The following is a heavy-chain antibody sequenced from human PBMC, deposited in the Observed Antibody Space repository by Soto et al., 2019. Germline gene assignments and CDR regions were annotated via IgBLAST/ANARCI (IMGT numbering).Heavy chain of an antibody. V-gene: IGHV4-31*03. Sequence: QVQLQESGPGLVKPSQTLSLTCTVSGGSISSGGYYWSWIRQHPGKGLEWIGYIYYSGSTYYNPSLKSRVTISVDTSKNQFSLKLSSVTAADTAVYYCAREVAPGIQDSSGWFDPWGQGTLVTVSS. J-gene: IGHJ5*02. CDR3: AREVAPGIQDSSGWFDP. CDR2: IYYSGST. D-gene: IGHD3-22*01. CDR1: GGSISSGGYY.